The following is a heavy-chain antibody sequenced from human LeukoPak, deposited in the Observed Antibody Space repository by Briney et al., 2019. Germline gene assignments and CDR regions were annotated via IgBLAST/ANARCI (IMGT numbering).Heavy chain of an antibody. CDR2: ISYDGSNK. J-gene: IGHJ4*02. D-gene: IGHD3-9*01. CDR1: GLTFSSYA. V-gene: IGHV3-30*04. CDR3: ARGDYDILTGYPIPLDY. Sequence: GRSLRLSCAASGLTFSSYAMHWVRQAPGKGLEWVAVISYDGSNKYYADSVKGRFTISRDNSKNTLYLQMNSLRAEDTAVYYCARGDYDILTGYPIPLDYWGQGTLVTVSS.